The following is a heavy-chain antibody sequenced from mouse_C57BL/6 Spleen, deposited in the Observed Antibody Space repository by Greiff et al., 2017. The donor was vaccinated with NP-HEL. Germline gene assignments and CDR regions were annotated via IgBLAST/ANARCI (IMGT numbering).Heavy chain of an antibody. V-gene: IGHV1-72*01. D-gene: IGHD4-1*01. CDR1: GYTFTSYW. Sequence: QVHVKQPGAELVKPGASVTLSCKASGYTFTSYWMHWVKQRPGRGLEWIGRIDPNSGGTKYNEKFKSKATLTVDKPSSTAYMQLSSLTSEDSAVYYCARGRTGTSYYFDYWGQGTTLTVAS. CDR3: ARGRTGTSYYFDY. J-gene: IGHJ2*01. CDR2: IDPNSGGT.